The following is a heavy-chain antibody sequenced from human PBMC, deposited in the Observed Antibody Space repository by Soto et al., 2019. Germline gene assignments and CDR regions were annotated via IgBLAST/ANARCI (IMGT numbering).Heavy chain of an antibody. CDR1: GFTFSRFG. V-gene: IGHV3-23*01. CDR2: LSGGGNPT. J-gene: IGHJ4*02. CDR3: AKDTTYASSAYDS. D-gene: IGHD3-22*01. Sequence: EVQLLESGGGLVQPGGSLRLACAASGFTFSRFGMSWVRQAPGKGLEWVSGLSGGGNPTYYSGSVKGRFTISRDSAKNTLYLQMNSLRTEDTAVYYCAKDTTYASSAYDSWGQGTRVTVSS.